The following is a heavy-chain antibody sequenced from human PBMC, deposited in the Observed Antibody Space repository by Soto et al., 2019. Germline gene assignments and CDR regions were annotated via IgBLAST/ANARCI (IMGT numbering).Heavy chain of an antibody. CDR1: GGSISSGGYY. V-gene: IGHV4-31*03. Sequence: PSETLSLTCTVSGGSISSGGYYWSWIRQHPGKGLEWIGYIYYSGSTYYNPSLKSRVTISVDTSRNQFSLKLSSVTAADTAVYYCARLHYDFWSGYQYNWFDAWGQGTLVTVSS. J-gene: IGHJ5*02. CDR2: IYYSGST. D-gene: IGHD3-3*01. CDR3: ARLHYDFWSGYQYNWFDA.